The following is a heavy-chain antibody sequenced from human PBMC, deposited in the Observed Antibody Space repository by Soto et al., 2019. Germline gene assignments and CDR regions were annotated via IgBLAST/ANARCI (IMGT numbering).Heavy chain of an antibody. V-gene: IGHV4-34*01. D-gene: IGHD5-18*01. J-gene: IGHJ6*02. CDR3: ARNRGYSYGYVVYYYYYGMDV. CDR1: GGSFSGYY. CDR2: INHSGST. Sequence: SETLSLTCAVYGGSFSGYYWSWIRQPPGKGLEWIGEINHSGSTNYNPSLKSRVTISVDTSKNQLSLKLSSVTAADTAVYYCARNRGYSYGYVVYYYYYGMDVWGQGTTVTVSS.